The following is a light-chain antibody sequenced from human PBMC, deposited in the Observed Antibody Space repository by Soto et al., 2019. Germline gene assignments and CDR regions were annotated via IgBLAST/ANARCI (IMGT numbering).Light chain of an antibody. V-gene: IGLV1-40*01. CDR3: ATWDGSLPAEV. CDR2: GNT. Sequence: QSVLTQPPAVSGAPGQNITLSCTGSNSNIGSGYDVHWYQQLPGTAPKLLIYGNTNRPSGVPDRFSGSKSGTSGTLDITGLQTGDEADYYCATWDGSLPAEVFGGGTKLTVL. CDR1: NSNIGSGYD. J-gene: IGLJ2*01.